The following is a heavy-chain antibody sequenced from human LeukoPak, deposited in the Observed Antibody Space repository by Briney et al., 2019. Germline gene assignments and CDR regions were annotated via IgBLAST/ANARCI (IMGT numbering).Heavy chain of an antibody. CDR2: IYYSGST. CDR3: AREHSSGYYHAFDI. Sequence: PSETLSLTCTVSGGSISSYYWSWIRQPPGKGLEWIGYIYYSGSTNYNPSLKSRVTVSVDTSKNQFSLKLSSVTAADTAVYYCAREHSSGYYHAFDIWGQGTMVTVSS. CDR1: GGSISSYY. V-gene: IGHV4-59*01. D-gene: IGHD3-22*01. J-gene: IGHJ3*02.